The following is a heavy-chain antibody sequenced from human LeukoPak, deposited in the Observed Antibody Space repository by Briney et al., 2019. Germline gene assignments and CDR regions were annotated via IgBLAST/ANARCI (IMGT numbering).Heavy chain of an antibody. Sequence: PSETLSLTCTVSGDSISYYYWSWLRQPPGKGLEWFAYLYYTGNANSNPSLKSRVTISVDTSKNPFSLKLNSVTAADTAVYYFARHHYDSTHDAFDMWSQGTMATVS. CDR3: ARHHYDSTHDAFDM. CDR1: GDSISYYY. J-gene: IGHJ3*02. CDR2: LYYTGNA. D-gene: IGHD3-22*01. V-gene: IGHV4-59*13.